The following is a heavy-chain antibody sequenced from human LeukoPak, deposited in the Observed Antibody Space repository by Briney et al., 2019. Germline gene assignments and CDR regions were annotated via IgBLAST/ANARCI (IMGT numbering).Heavy chain of an antibody. Sequence: ASVKVSCKASGYTFTGYYMHWVRRAPGEGLEWMGRINPNSGGTNYAQKFQGRVTMTRDTSISTAYMELSRPRSDHTAVYYCARDSGDYYDSSGYNWFDPWGQGTLVTVSS. V-gene: IGHV1-2*06. CDR1: GYTFTGYY. CDR3: ARDSGDYYDSSGYNWFDP. CDR2: INPNSGGT. D-gene: IGHD3-22*01. J-gene: IGHJ5*02.